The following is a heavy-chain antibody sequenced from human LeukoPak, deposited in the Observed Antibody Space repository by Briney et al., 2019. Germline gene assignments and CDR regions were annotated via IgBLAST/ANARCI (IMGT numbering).Heavy chain of an antibody. CDR3: ARSTSDYYGGNPDFGY. D-gene: IGHD4-23*01. CDR2: ISSSSSYI. V-gene: IGHV3-21*01. Sequence: GGSLRLSCAASGFTFSSYSMNWFRQAPGKGLEWVSSISSSSSYIYYADSVKGRFTISRDNAKNSLYLQMNSLRAEDTAVYYCARSTSDYYGGNPDFGYWGQGTLVTVSS. J-gene: IGHJ4*02. CDR1: GFTFSSYS.